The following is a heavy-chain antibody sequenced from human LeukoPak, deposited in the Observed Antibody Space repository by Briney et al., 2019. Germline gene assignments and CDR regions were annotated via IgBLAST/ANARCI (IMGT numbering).Heavy chain of an antibody. Sequence: PGGSLRLSCAASGFTVSINYLSWVRQAPGKGLDWVSAIYSGGSTFYADSVKGRFIISRDNSKNTLSLQMNSLRAEDTAVYYCARPYAGDAFDIWGQGTLVTVSS. CDR3: ARPYAGDAFDI. V-gene: IGHV3-53*01. CDR2: IYSGGST. CDR1: GFTVSINY. J-gene: IGHJ3*02.